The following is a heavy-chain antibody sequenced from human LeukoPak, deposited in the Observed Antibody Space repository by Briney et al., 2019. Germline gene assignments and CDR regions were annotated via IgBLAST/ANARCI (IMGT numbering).Heavy chain of an antibody. CDR2: ISSSSSYI. D-gene: IGHD3-22*01. CDR3: ARAIGYYDSSSLYYYYGMDV. V-gene: IGHV3-21*01. Sequence: GGSLRLSCAASGFTFSSYSMNWVRQAPGKGLEWASSISSSSSYIYYADSVKGRFTISRDNAKNSLYLQMNSLRAEDTAVYYCARAIGYYDSSSLYYYYGMDVWGQGTTVTVSS. J-gene: IGHJ6*02. CDR1: GFTFSSYS.